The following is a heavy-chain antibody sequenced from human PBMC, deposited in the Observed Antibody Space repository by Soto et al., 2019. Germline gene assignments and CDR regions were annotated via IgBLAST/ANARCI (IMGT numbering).Heavy chain of an antibody. V-gene: IGHV1-69*13. D-gene: IGHD3-10*01. Sequence: GASVKVSCKASGGTFSSYAISWVRQAPGQGLEWMGGIIPIFGTANYAQKFQGRVTITADESTSTAYMELNSLRAEDTAVYYCAKGKGMNYYYGLDVWGQGTTVTVSS. CDR3: AKGKGMNYYYGLDV. J-gene: IGHJ6*02. CDR2: IIPIFGTA. CDR1: GGTFSSYA.